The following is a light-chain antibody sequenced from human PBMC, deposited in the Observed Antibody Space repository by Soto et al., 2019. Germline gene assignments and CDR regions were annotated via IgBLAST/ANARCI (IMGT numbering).Light chain of an antibody. J-gene: IGKJ4*01. CDR2: DAS. Sequence: EIGLTQSPATLSLSPGNRATHSCRASQSVSGYLAWYQQNPGQAPRLLIYDASNRATDIPARFSGSGSGTDFTLTITSLEPEDFADYYCQQRSNWPATFGGGTKVEI. V-gene: IGKV3-11*01. CDR1: QSVSGY. CDR3: QQRSNWPAT.